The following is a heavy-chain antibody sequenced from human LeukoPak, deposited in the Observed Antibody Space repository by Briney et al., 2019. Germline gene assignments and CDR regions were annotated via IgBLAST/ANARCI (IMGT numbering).Heavy chain of an antibody. V-gene: IGHV3-21*01. Sequence: PGGSLRLSCAASGFTFSSYSMNWVRQAPGKGLEWVSSISSSSSYIYYADSVKGRFTISRDNAKNSLHLQMNSLRAEDTAVYYCARDLGYCSGGSCYYYYGMDVWGQGTTVTVSS. CDR1: GFTFSSYS. D-gene: IGHD2-15*01. CDR2: ISSSSSYI. J-gene: IGHJ6*02. CDR3: ARDLGYCSGGSCYYYYGMDV.